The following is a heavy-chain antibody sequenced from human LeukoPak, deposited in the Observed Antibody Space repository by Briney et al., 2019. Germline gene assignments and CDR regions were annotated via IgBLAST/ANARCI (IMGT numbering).Heavy chain of an antibody. J-gene: IGHJ6*02. V-gene: IGHV3-30*18. Sequence: GGSLRLSCAASGFTFSSYGMHWLRQATRKGLEGVAVISYEGSNKYYADSVKGRFTISRDNSKNTLYLQMNSLRAEDTAVYYCAKDYTRIVVVPAAGVFYGMDVWGQGTTVTVSS. CDR3: AKDYTRIVVVPAAGVFYGMDV. CDR1: GFTFSSYG. CDR2: ISYEGSNK. D-gene: IGHD2-2*01.